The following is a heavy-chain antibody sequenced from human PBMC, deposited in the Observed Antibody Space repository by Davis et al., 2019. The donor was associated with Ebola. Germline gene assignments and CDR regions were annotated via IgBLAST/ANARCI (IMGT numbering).Heavy chain of an antibody. V-gene: IGHV3-21*01. D-gene: IGHD5-18*01. CDR3: ARGVDYTAIAGSDY. Sequence: GESLKISCAASGFTFSSYSMNWVRQAPGKGLEWVASISSSSSYIYYADSVKGRFTISRDNAKNSLYLQMNSLRAEDTAVYYCARGVDYTAIAGSDYWGQGTPVTVSS. J-gene: IGHJ4*02. CDR1: GFTFSSYS. CDR2: ISSSSSYI.